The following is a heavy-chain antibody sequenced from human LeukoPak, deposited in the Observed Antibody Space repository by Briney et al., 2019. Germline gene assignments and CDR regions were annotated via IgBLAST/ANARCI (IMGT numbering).Heavy chain of an antibody. J-gene: IGHJ6*03. CDR3: ARTSSSWSYYYYYYYMDV. D-gene: IGHD6-13*01. CDR1: GGSFSITNSY. CDR2: IYYSGST. Sequence: SETLSLTCTVSGGSFSITNSYWGWIRQPPGKGLEWIGYIYYSGSTNYNPSLKSRVTISVDTSKNQFSLKLSSVTAADTAVYYCARTSSSWSYYYYYYYMDVWGKGTTVTVSS. V-gene: IGHV4-61*01.